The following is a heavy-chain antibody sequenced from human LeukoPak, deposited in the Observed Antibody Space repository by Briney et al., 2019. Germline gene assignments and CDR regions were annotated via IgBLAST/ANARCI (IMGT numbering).Heavy chain of an antibody. V-gene: IGHV3-49*03. D-gene: IGHD2-2*01. J-gene: IGHJ6*02. Sequence: GRSLRLSCTASGFTFGDYAMSWFRQAPGKGVEWVGFIRSKAYGGTTEYAASVKGRFTISRDDSKSIAYLQMNSLKTEDTAVYYCTRAPLGYCSSTSCYGDYYYGMDVWGQGTTVTVSS. CDR1: GFTFGDYA. CDR3: TRAPLGYCSSTSCYGDYYYGMDV. CDR2: IRSKAYGGTT.